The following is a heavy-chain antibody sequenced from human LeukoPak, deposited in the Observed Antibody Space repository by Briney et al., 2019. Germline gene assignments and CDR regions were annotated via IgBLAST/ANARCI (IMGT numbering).Heavy chain of an antibody. Sequence: ASVKVSCKASEYTFTGYYLHWVRQAPGQGLEWMGWINPNSGGTNYAQKFQGRVTMTRDTSISTAYMELSRLRSDDTAVYYCARVAYYGSGSYFSFWGQGTLVTVSS. CDR2: INPNSGGT. J-gene: IGHJ4*02. CDR3: ARVAYYGSGSYFSF. CDR1: EYTFTGYY. D-gene: IGHD3-10*01. V-gene: IGHV1-2*02.